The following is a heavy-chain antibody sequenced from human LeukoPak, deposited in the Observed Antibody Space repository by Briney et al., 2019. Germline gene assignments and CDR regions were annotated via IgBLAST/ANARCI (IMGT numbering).Heavy chain of an antibody. CDR2: ISGSGGST. CDR1: GFTFSSYA. J-gene: IGHJ4*02. CDR3: AKTPYYDFWSGYCFDY. V-gene: IGHV3-23*01. Sequence: GGSLRLSCAASGFTFSSYAMSWVRQALGKGLEWVSAISGSGGSTYYADSVKGRFTISRDNSKNTLYLQMNSLRAEDTAVYYCAKTPYYDFWSGYCFDYWGQGTLVTVSS. D-gene: IGHD3-3*01.